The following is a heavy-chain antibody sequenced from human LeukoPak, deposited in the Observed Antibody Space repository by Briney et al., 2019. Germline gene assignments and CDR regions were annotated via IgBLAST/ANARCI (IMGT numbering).Heavy chain of an antibody. Sequence: GESLKISCKGSGYSFTSYWIGWVHQMPGKGLEWMGIIYPDDSDTRYSPSFQGQVTISADKSISTAYLQWSSLKASDTAMYYCARRVSSDYGDYVDVFDIWGQGAMVTVSP. J-gene: IGHJ3*02. CDR3: ARRVSSDYGDYVDVFDI. CDR1: GYSFTSYW. D-gene: IGHD4-17*01. V-gene: IGHV5-51*07. CDR2: IYPDDSDT.